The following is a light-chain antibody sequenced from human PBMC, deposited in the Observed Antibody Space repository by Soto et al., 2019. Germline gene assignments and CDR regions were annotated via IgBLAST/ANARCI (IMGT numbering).Light chain of an antibody. CDR1: SSNIGAGYD. CDR2: GNS. V-gene: IGLV1-40*01. J-gene: IGLJ2*01. CDR3: QSYDSSLSGVV. Sequence: QSVLTQPPSVSGAPGQRVTVSCTGSSSNIGAGYDVHWYQQLPGTAPKLLIYGNSNRPSGVPDRFSGSKSGTSVSLAITELQAEDEADYYYQSYDSSLSGVVFGGGTKLTVL.